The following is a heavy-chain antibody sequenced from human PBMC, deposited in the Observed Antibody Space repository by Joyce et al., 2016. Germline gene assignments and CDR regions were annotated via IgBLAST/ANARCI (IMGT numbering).Heavy chain of an antibody. V-gene: IGHV3-30*18. J-gene: IGHJ4*02. Sequence: QVQLVESGGGVVQPGRSLRLSCAASGFIFSTYGMHWVRQAPGKGLEWVAYISYDGTNKNYGDSVKGRFTISRDNSKNTLYLQMNSLRAEDTAVYYCAKKGATVTTGGAVDYWGQGTLVTVSS. CDR2: ISYDGTNK. CDR3: AKKGATVTTGGAVDY. D-gene: IGHD5-24*01. CDR1: GFIFSTYG.